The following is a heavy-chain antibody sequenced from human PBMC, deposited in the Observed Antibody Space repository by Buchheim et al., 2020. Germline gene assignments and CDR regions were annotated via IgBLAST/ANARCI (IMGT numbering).Heavy chain of an antibody. J-gene: IGHJ4*02. Sequence: QVQLQESGPGLVKPPETLSLICTVSGGAISTYCWSWIRQPPGKGLEWIGYIYYSGSTHYYPSLNSRVTMSIDTSNNQFSLSLSSVTAADTAVYYCARAPPGGSYDYWGQG. V-gene: IGHV4-59*01. CDR3: ARAPPGGSYDY. D-gene: IGHD1-26*01. CDR2: IYYSGST. CDR1: GGAISTYC.